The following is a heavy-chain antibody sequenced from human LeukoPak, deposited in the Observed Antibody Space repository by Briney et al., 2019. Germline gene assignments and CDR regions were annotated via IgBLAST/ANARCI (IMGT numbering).Heavy chain of an antibody. V-gene: IGHV3-23*01. J-gene: IGHJ5*02. CDR3: ASSSYNGWFNWFDP. CDR2: ISGSGGST. Sequence: GGSLRLSCAASGFTFSSYEMNWVRQAPGKGLEWVSVISGSGGSTYYADSVKGRFTISRDNSKNTLYLQMNSLRPEDTAVYYCASSSYNGWFNWFDPWGQGTLVTVSS. CDR1: GFTFSSYE. D-gene: IGHD6-19*01.